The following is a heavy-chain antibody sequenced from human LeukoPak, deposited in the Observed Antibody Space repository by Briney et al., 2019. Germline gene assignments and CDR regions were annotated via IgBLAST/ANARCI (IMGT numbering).Heavy chain of an antibody. Sequence: GGSLRLSCTASGFTFTNYWMSWVRQAPGKGLEWVANIKEDGGVIYYVDSVKGRFTISRDNAKNSLYLQMNSLRAEDTAVYYCASLGYCSVANCFYGMDVWGQGTTVTVSS. CDR1: GFTFTNYW. D-gene: IGHD2-15*01. V-gene: IGHV3-7*01. J-gene: IGHJ6*02. CDR2: IKEDGGVI. CDR3: ASLGYCSVANCFYGMDV.